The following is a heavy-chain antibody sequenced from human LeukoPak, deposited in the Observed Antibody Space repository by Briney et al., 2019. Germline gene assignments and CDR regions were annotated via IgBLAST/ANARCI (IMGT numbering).Heavy chain of an antibody. CDR1: GFTFSSYA. CDR3: AKNSGWGIFFYFDY. J-gene: IGHJ4*02. CDR2: ISYDGSNK. D-gene: IGHD3-16*01. V-gene: IGHV3-30*04. Sequence: GGSLRLSCAASGFTFSSYAMHWVRQAPGKGLEWVAVISYDGSNKYYADSVKGRFTISRDNSKNTLYLQMNSLRAEDTAVYYCAKNSGWGIFFYFDYGDREPRS.